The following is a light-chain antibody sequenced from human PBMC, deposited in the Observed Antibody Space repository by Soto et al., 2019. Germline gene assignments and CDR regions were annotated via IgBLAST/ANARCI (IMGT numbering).Light chain of an antibody. J-gene: IGKJ4*01. Sequence: EIVLTQSPATLSLSPGXRATLSCRASQSVSSYLAWYQQKPGQAPRLLIYDASNRATGIPARFSGSGSGTDFTLTVSSLEPEDFAVYYCQQYNSWPLTFGGGTKVDIK. CDR2: DAS. CDR1: QSVSSY. V-gene: IGKV3-11*01. CDR3: QQYNSWPLT.